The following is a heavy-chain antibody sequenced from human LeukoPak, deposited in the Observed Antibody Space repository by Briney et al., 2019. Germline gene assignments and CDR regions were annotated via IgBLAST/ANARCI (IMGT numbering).Heavy chain of an antibody. CDR1: GFTFSSYA. CDR2: IRYDGSNK. J-gene: IGHJ5*02. D-gene: IGHD2/OR15-2a*01. V-gene: IGHV3-30*02. CDR3: AKDLSYLNWFDP. Sequence: GGSLRLSCAASGFTFSSYAMSWVRQAPGKGLEWVAFIRYDGSNKYYADSVKGRFTISRDNSKNTLYLQMNSLRAEDTAVYYCAKDLSYLNWFDPWGQGTLVTVSS.